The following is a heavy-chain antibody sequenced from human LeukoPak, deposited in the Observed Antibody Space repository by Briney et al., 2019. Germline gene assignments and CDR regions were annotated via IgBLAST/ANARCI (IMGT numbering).Heavy chain of an antibody. J-gene: IGHJ1*01. CDR1: GGTFSSYA. D-gene: IGHD3-22*01. V-gene: IGHV1-69*05. Sequence: GSSVKASCKASGGTFSSYAISWVRQAPGQGLEWMGGIIPIFGTANYAQKFQGRVTITTDESTSTAYMELSSLRSEDTAVYYCARGEHYYDSSGYYAEYFQHWGQGTLVTVSS. CDR2: IIPIFGTA. CDR3: ARGEHYYDSSGYYAEYFQH.